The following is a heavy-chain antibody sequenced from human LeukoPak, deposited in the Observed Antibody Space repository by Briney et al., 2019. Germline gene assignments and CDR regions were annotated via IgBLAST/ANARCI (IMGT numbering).Heavy chain of an antibody. J-gene: IGHJ3*02. CDR1: GFTFSSYG. CDR3: ARDLPITMIVADAFDI. Sequence: GGSLRLSCAASGFTFSSYGMHWVRQAPGKGLEWVAVIWYDGSNKYYADSVKGRFTISRDNSKNTLYLQMNSLGAEDTAVYYCARDLPITMIVADAFDIWGQGTMVTVSS. D-gene: IGHD3-22*01. V-gene: IGHV3-33*01. CDR2: IWYDGSNK.